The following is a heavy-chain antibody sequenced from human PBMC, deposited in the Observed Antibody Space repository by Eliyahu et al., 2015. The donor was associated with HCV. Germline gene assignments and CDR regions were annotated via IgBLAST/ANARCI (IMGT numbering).Heavy chain of an antibody. CDR1: GGSXXXSRYH. D-gene: IGHD3-3*01. CDR3: ARRETQSKFYFDY. J-gene: IGHJ4*02. V-gene: IGHV4-39*01. CDR2: IYYSGXS. Sequence: QLQLRESGPRLVKPSETLSLTCTVSGGSXXXSRYHWVWIRQSPGKGLEWIGTIYYSGXSSSNPSLKSRVTXSVATSKNQFSLRLNSVTAADTALYYCARRETQSKFYFDYWGLGTLVTVSS.